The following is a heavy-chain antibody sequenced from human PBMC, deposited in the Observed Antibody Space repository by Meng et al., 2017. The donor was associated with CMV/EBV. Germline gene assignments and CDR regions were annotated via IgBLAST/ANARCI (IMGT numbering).Heavy chain of an antibody. CDR3: ARTGGTYCSSTSCYTRSGYYYYGMDV. CDR1: GGSFSGYY. Sequence: SETLSLTCAVYGGSFSGYYWSWIRQPPGKGLEWIGEINHSGSTNYNPSLKSRVTILVDTSKNQFSLKLSSVTAADTAVYYCARTGGTYCSSTSCYTRSGYYYYGMDVWGQGTTVTVSS. V-gene: IGHV4-34*01. CDR2: INHSGST. J-gene: IGHJ6*02. D-gene: IGHD2-2*02.